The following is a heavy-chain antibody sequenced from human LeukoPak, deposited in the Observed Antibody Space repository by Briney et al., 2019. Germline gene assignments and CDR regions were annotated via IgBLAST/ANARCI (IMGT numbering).Heavy chain of an antibody. D-gene: IGHD5-18*01. CDR3: ARGGGYTATDY. CDR2: INHSGST. J-gene: IGHJ4*02. V-gene: IGHV4-34*01. Sequence: SETLSLTCAVYGGSFSGYYWSWIRQPPGKGLEWIGEINHSGSTNYNPSLKSRVTISVDTSKNQFSLKLSYVTAADTAVYYCARGGGYTATDYWGQGTLVTVSS. CDR1: GGSFSGYY.